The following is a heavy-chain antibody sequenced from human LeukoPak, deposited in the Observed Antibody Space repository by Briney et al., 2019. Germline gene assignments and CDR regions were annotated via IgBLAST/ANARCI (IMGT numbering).Heavy chain of an antibody. D-gene: IGHD5-12*01. Sequence: PSETLSLTCAVYGASFSGSYWSWIRQPPGKGLEWIGSVYYSGSTYYNPSLKSRVTISVDTSKNQFSLKLSSVTAADTAVYYCASEGSSGYVDYWGQGTLVTVSS. J-gene: IGHJ4*02. V-gene: IGHV4-34*01. CDR1: GASFSGSY. CDR3: ASEGSSGYVDY. CDR2: VYYSGST.